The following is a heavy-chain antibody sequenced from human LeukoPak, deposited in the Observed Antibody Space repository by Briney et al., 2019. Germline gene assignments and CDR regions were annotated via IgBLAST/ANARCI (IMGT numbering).Heavy chain of an antibody. D-gene: IGHD1-26*01. CDR2: IHSDGSST. Sequence: GGSLRLSCAASGFTFSSYWMHWVRHAPGKGLVWVSHIHSDGSSTTYADSVKGRFTISRDNAKNTLYLQMNSLRAEDTAVYYCARDGVGPTPFDYWGQGTLVTVSS. CDR3: ARDGVGPTPFDY. V-gene: IGHV3-74*01. CDR1: GFTFSSYW. J-gene: IGHJ4*02.